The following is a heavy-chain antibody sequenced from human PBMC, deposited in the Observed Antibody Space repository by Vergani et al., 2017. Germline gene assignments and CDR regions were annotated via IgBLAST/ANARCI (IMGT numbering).Heavy chain of an antibody. D-gene: IGHD3-22*01. V-gene: IGHV4-30-4*01. CDR2: IYYSGST. CDR1: GGSISSGDYY. Sequence: QVQLQESGPGLVKPSQTLSLTCTVSGGSISSGDYYWSWIRQPPGKGLEWIGYIYYSGSTYYNPSLKSRVTISVDTSKNQFSLKLSSVTAADTAVYYCARALRITMIVVVPYYFDYWGQGTLVTVSS. J-gene: IGHJ4*02. CDR3: ARALRITMIVVVPYYFDY.